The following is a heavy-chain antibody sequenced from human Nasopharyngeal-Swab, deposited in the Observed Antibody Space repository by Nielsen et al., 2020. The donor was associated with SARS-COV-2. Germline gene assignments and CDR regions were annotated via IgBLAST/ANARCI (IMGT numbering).Heavy chain of an antibody. J-gene: IGHJ4*02. D-gene: IGHD3-22*01. V-gene: IGHV1-69*01. Sequence: WARQAPGQGFEWMGGIIPIFGTANYAQKFQGRVTITADESTSTAYMELSSLRSEDTAVYYCARDGYYDSSGYSFLDNYFDYWGQGTLVTVSS. CDR3: ARDGYYDSSGYSFLDNYFDY. CDR2: IIPIFGTA.